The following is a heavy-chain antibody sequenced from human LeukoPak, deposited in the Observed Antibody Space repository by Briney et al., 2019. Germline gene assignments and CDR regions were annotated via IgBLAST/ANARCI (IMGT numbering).Heavy chain of an antibody. CDR2: ISSSGSTI. Sequence: PGGSLRLSCAASGFTFSDYYMSWIRQAPGKGLEWVSYISSSGSTIYYADSVKGRFTISRDSAKNSLYLQMNSLRAEDTAVYYCARAEYCSGGSCYRTKSLQHWGQGTLVTVSS. D-gene: IGHD2-15*01. J-gene: IGHJ1*01. CDR3: ARAEYCSGGSCYRTKSLQH. CDR1: GFTFSDYY. V-gene: IGHV3-11*04.